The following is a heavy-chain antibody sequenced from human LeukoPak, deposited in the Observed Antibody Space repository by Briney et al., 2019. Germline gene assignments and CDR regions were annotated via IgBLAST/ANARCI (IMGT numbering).Heavy chain of an antibody. V-gene: IGHV4-34*01. D-gene: IGHD6-19*01. CDR2: INHSGST. Sequence: PSETLSLTCAVYGGSFSGYYWSWIRQPPGKGLEWVGEINHSGSTNYNPSLKSRVTISVDTSKNQFSLKLSSVTAADTAVYYCARHLSWGSGWYDLRTRFDPWGQGTLVTVSS. CDR1: GGSFSGYY. CDR3: ARHLSWGSGWYDLRTRFDP. J-gene: IGHJ5*02.